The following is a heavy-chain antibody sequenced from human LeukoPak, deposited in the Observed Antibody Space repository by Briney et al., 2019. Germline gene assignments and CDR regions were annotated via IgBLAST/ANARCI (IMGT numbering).Heavy chain of an antibody. V-gene: IGHV3-64*01. CDR3: ARVATRGYSYGFHFDY. Sequence: GGSLRLSCAASGFTFSSYAMHWVRQAPGKGLEYVSAISSNGGNTYYANSVKGRFTISRDNSKNTLYLQMGSLRAEDMAVYYCARVATRGYSYGFHFDYWGQGTLVTVSS. D-gene: IGHD5-18*01. CDR2: ISSNGGNT. J-gene: IGHJ4*02. CDR1: GFTFSSYA.